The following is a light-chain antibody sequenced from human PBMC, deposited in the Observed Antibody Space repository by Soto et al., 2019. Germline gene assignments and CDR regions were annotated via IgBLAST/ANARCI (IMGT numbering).Light chain of an antibody. Sequence: QSVLTQPPSASGTPGQRVTICCSGRTSNIGSNYVYWYQQLPGTAPKLLIYRNTQRPSGVPDRFSGSKSGTSASLAISGLRSGDEADYYCAAWDDSLRGVVFGGGTKLTVL. CDR2: RNT. CDR1: TSNIGSNY. CDR3: AAWDDSLRGVV. J-gene: IGLJ2*01. V-gene: IGLV1-47*01.